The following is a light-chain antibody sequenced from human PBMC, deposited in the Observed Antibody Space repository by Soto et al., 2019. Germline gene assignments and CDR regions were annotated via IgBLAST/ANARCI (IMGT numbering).Light chain of an antibody. CDR3: SSYAGSNITAG. J-gene: IGLJ1*01. CDR1: SSDVGGYNY. CDR2: DVS. V-gene: IGLV2-8*01. Sequence: QSALTQPPSASGSPGQSVTISCTGTSSDVGGYNYVSWYQQHPGKAPKLMIYDVSKRPSGVPDRFSGSKSGNTASLTVSGLQAEDVADYYCSSYAGSNITAGFGTGTKVTVL.